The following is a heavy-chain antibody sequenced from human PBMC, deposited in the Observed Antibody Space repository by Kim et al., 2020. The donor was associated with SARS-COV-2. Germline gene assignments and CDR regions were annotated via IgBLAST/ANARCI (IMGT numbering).Heavy chain of an antibody. CDR1: GFTFSGSA. J-gene: IGHJ5*02. V-gene: IGHV3-73*01. Sequence: GGSLRLSCAASGFTFSGSAMHWVRQASGKGLEWVGRIRSKANSYATAYAASVKGRFTNSRDDSKNTAYLQMNSLKTEDTAVYYCTRASWYGDWFDPWGQGTLVTVSS. CDR2: IRSKANSYAT. D-gene: IGHD6-13*01. CDR3: TRASWYGDWFDP.